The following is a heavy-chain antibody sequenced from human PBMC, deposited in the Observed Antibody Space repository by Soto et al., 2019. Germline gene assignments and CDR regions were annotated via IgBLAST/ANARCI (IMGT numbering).Heavy chain of an antibody. Sequence: SETLSLTCAVSGYSISSGYYWGWIRQPPGKGLEWIGSIYHSGSTYYNPSLKSRVTISVDTSKNQFSLKLSSVTAAATAVYYCARDPWGYPGPGFDYWGQGTLVTVSS. D-gene: IGHD5-18*01. CDR2: IYHSGST. V-gene: IGHV4-38-2*02. CDR1: GYSISSGYY. CDR3: ARDPWGYPGPGFDY. J-gene: IGHJ4*02.